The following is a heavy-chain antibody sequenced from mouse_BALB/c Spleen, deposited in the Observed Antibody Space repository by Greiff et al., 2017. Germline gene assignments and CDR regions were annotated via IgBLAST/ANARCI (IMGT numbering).Heavy chain of an antibody. Sequence: QVQLQQPGAELVKPGASVKLSCKASGYTFTSYWMHWVKLRPRQGFEWIGEINPSNGGTNYNEKFKRKATLTVDKSSSTAYMQLSSLTSEDSAVYYCTISWDDAMDYWGQGTSVTVSS. J-gene: IGHJ4*01. V-gene: IGHV1S16*01. D-gene: IGHD4-1*01. CDR3: TISWDDAMDY. CDR2: INPSNGGT. CDR1: GYTFTSYW.